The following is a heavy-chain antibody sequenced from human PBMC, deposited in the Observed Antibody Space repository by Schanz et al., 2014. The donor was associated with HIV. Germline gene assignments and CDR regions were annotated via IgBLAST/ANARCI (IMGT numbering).Heavy chain of an antibody. V-gene: IGHV1-69*01. Sequence: QVQLVQSGAEVKKPGSSVKVSCKASGGTFSNYAINWVRQAPGQGLEWMGGIIPIFGTSNYAQKFQGRVTIAADESTSTAYMELSSLRPEDTAVYYCASPAESERGPGDAFDIWGQGTLVTVSS. D-gene: IGHD1-1*01. J-gene: IGHJ3*02. CDR1: GGTFSNYA. CDR2: IIPIFGTS. CDR3: ASPAESERGPGDAFDI.